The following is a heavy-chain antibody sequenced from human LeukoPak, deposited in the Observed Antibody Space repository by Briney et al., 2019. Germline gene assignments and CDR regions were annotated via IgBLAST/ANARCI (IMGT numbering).Heavy chain of an antibody. D-gene: IGHD6-19*01. CDR2: IYYSGST. Sequence: SETLSLTCTVSGASISSDYWSWIRQHPGKGLEWIGYIYYSGSTYYNPSLKSRVTISVDTPKNQFSLKLSSVTAADTAVYYCARVRSSGWFFDYWGQGTLVTVSS. CDR3: ARVRSSGWFFDY. V-gene: IGHV4-31*03. CDR1: GASISSDY. J-gene: IGHJ4*02.